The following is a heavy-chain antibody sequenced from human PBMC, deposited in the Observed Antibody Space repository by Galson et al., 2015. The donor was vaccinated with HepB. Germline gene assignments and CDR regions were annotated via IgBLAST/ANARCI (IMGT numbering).Heavy chain of an antibody. CDR1: GFTFSSYG. CDR2: IWYDGSNK. J-gene: IGHJ4*02. D-gene: IGHD3-3*01. Sequence: SLRLSCAASGFTFSSYGMHWVRQAPGKGLEWVAVIWYDGSNKYYADSVKGRFTISRDNSKNTLYLQMNSLRAEDTAVYYCAKDQGFLECLSPPRYYFDYWGQGTLVTASS. V-gene: IGHV3-33*06. CDR3: AKDQGFLECLSPPRYYFDY.